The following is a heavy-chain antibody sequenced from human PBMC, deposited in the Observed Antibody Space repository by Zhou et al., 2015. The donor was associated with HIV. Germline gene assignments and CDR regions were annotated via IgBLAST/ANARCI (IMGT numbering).Heavy chain of an antibody. V-gene: IGHV3-30*03. Sequence: VQVWESGGGLVQPGGSLRLSCAASGFTFSNYGMHWVRQAPGKGLEWVAVISYDGSNKYYADSVKGRFTISRDNGKNSLYLHMNSLRAEDTAVYHCARDRTQAFRGWYLDLWGLAPWSLSPQ. D-gene: IGHD3-16*01. J-gene: IGHJ2*01. CDR3: ARDRTQAFRGWYLDL. CDR2: ISYDGSNK. CDR1: GFTFSNYG.